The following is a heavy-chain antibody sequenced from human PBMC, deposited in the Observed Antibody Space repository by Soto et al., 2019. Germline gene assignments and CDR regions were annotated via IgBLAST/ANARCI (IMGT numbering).Heavy chain of an antibody. J-gene: IGHJ4*02. V-gene: IGHV4-4*02. CDR2: IFQSGST. Sequence: QVQLQESGPGLVKPSGTLSLTCDVSGASITDNNWWSWVRQPPGKGLEWIGEIFQSGSTNYNPSXXXXXXXXXXXXXXXXXXXXXXXXXXXXXVYYCGRVMDRPFPTAIDSWGQGTLVTVSS. CDR1: GASITDNNW. D-gene: IGHD3-10*01. CDR3: GRVMDRPFPTAIDS.